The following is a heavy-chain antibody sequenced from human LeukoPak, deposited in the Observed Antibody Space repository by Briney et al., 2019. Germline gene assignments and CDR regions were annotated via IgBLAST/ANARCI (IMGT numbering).Heavy chain of an antibody. CDR2: IRHDGSNK. CDR3: AKGRERYFAGDY. CDR1: GFTFSSYG. D-gene: IGHD3-9*01. J-gene: IGHJ4*02. V-gene: IGHV3-30*02. Sequence: GGSLRLSFAASGFTFSSYGMHWVRQAPGKGMEWVSFIRHDGSNKYYADSVKGQFTISRDNSKYTLYLQMNSLRAEDTAVYYCAKGRERYFAGDYWGQGTLVTVSS.